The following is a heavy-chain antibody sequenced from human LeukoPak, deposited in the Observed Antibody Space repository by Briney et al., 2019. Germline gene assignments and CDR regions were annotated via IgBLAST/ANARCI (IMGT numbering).Heavy chain of an antibody. CDR3: ARGGYYYDSSGYWGAFDI. Sequence: PSETLSLTCTVSGGSISRYYWTWIRQPPGKGLEWIAFIYNSGSTNYNPSLKSRVTISADTSKNQFSLNLSSVTAADTAVYYCARGGYYYDSSGYWGAFDIWGQGTMVTVSS. V-gene: IGHV4-59*08. D-gene: IGHD3-22*01. J-gene: IGHJ3*02. CDR1: GGSISRYY. CDR2: IYNSGST.